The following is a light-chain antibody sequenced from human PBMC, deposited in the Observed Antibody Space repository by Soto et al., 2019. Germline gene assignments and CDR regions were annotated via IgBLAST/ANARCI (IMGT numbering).Light chain of an antibody. CDR3: ETWDSNTHTV. Sequence: QLVLTQFSSASASLGSSVKLTCTLSSWHSSYIIAWHQQQPGKAPRYLMKLEGSGSYNKGSGVPDRFSGSSSGADRYLTISNLQFEDEADYYCETWDSNTHTVFGVGTKVTVL. CDR2: LEGSGSY. J-gene: IGLJ3*02. V-gene: IGLV4-60*02. CDR1: SWHSSYI.